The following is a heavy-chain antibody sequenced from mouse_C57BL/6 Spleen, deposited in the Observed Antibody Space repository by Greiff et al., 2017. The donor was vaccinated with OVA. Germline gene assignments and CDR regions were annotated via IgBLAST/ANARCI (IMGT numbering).Heavy chain of an antibody. CDR3: TDYYAPYAMDY. Sequence: EVKLVESGGGLVQPGGSMKLSCVASGFTFSNYWMNWVRQSPEKGLEWVAQIRLKSDNYATHYAESVKGRFTISRDDSKSSVYLQMNNLRAEDTGIYYCTDYYAPYAMDYWGQGTSVTVSS. D-gene: IGHD1-1*01. CDR2: IRLKSDNYAT. V-gene: IGHV6-3*01. J-gene: IGHJ4*01. CDR1: GFTFSNYW.